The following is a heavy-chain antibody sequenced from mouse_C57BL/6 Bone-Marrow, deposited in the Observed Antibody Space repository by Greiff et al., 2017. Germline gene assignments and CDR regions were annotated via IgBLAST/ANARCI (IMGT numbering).Heavy chain of an antibody. CDR3: ARGGYYGSDDY. CDR1: GFTFSSYA. CDR2: ISDGGSYT. V-gene: IGHV5-4*01. J-gene: IGHJ2*01. D-gene: IGHD1-1*01. Sequence: EVQVVESGGGLVKPGGSLKLSCAASGFTFSSYAMSWVRQTPEKRLEWVATISDGGSYTSYPDNVKGRFTISRDNAKNNLYLQISHLKSEDTAMYYCARGGYYGSDDYWGQGTTLTVSS.